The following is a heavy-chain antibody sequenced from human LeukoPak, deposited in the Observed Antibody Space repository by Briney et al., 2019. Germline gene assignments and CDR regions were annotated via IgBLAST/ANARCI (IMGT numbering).Heavy chain of an antibody. CDR1: GYTFTSYY. J-gene: IGHJ3*02. CDR2: INPSGGGT. CDR3: ATPRRSPPGPRDAFDI. Sequence: GASVKVSCKASGYTFTSYYLHWVRQAPGQGLEWMGLINPSGGGTSYAQKFQGRVTMTEDTSTDTAYMELSSLRSEDTAVYYCATPRRSPPGPRDAFDIWGQGTMVTVSS. V-gene: IGHV1-46*01.